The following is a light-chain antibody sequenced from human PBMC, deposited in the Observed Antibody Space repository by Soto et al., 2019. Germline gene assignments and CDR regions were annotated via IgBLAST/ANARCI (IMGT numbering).Light chain of an antibody. V-gene: IGKV3-20*01. CDR1: QSVRSNY. CDR2: GAS. CDR3: QQYGSSGT. Sequence: ITLTQSPGTLSLSPGERASFSCRASQSVRSNYLAWYKQKPGQAPRLLIYGASSRATGIPDRFSGSGSGTDFTLTISRLEPEEFAVDYCQQYGSSGTFGQGTKVDIK. J-gene: IGKJ1*01.